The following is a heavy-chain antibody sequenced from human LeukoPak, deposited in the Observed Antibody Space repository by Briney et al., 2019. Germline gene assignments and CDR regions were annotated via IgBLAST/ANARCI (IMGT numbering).Heavy chain of an antibody. Sequence: GASVKVSCKASGYTFTNYGISWVRQAPGQGLEWMGWISPHNGNTAYAQKFQGRVTMTTDTSPTTAYMELRSLRSDDTAVYYCARGGVVPPAAKNWFDPWGQGTLVTVSS. V-gene: IGHV1-18*01. CDR1: GYTFTNYG. CDR3: ARGGVVPPAAKNWFDP. J-gene: IGHJ5*02. D-gene: IGHD2-2*01. CDR2: ISPHNGNT.